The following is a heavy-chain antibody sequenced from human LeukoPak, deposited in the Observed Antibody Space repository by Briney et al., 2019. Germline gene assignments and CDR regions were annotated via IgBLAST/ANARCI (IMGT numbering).Heavy chain of an antibody. D-gene: IGHD5-24*01. J-gene: IGHJ4*02. V-gene: IGHV4-59*01. CDR1: GGSISSYY. Sequence: KPSETLSLTCTVSGGSISSYYWSWIWQPPGKGLEWIGYIYYSGSTNYNPSLKSRVTISVDTSKNQFSLKLSSVTAADAAVYYCARVRSRDGYLYFDYWGQGTLVTVSS. CDR2: IYYSGST. CDR3: ARVRSRDGYLYFDY.